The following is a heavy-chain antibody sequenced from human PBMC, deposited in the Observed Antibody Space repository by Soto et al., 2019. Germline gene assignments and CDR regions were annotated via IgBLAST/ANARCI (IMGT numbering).Heavy chain of an antibody. D-gene: IGHD2-15*01. V-gene: IGHV1-8*01. CDR3: ARRPHCSGGICYYGLDN. J-gene: IGHJ4*02. CDR2: MNPDSGHA. CDR1: GYTFTNSD. Sequence: QVQLVQSGAEVKKPGASVKVSCKASGYTFTNSDINWVRQVPGQGLEWMGWMNPDSGHAAYAQKFQGRVTLTTSTSTSTVYMEMRSLGSEDTAVYYSARRPHCSGGICYYGLDNWGQGTLVTVSS.